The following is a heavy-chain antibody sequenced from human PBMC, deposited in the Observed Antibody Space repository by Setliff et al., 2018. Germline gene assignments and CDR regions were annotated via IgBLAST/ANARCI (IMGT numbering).Heavy chain of an antibody. J-gene: IGHJ5*02. V-gene: IGHV1-69*05. Sequence: SVKVSCKASGGTFRTDGFSWVRQAPGQGLEWMGRIIPVFRTANYAQKFRGRVTMTTDTSTATAYLELRSLRSDDTAIYYCARINFYDATAYYYAPHHWGQGTLVTVS. D-gene: IGHD3-10*01. CDR1: GGTFRTDG. CDR3: ARINFYDATAYYYAPHH. CDR2: IIPVFRTA.